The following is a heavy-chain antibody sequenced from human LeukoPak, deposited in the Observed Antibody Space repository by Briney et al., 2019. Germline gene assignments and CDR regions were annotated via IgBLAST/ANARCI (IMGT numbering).Heavy chain of an antibody. V-gene: IGHV3-30*18. CDR2: ISYDGSNK. J-gene: IGHJ1*01. D-gene: IGHD2-2*01. CDR3: AKEPYCSSTSCIGEYFQR. CDR1: GSTFSSYG. Sequence: PGGSLRLSCAASGSTFSSYGMRWVRQAPGKGLGWVAVISYDGSNKYYADSVKGRFTISRDNSKNTLYLQMNSLRAEDTAVYYCAKEPYCSSTSCIGEYFQRWGQGTLVTVSS.